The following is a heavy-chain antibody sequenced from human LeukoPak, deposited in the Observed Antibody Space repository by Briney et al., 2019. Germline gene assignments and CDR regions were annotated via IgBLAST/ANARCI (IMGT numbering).Heavy chain of an antibody. CDR2: ISGTGGNT. CDR3: AKDTRALLRLGYFDC. Sequence: GGSLRLSCAASGFTFSNYDMSWVRQATGKGLEWVSAISGTGGNTYYADSVKGRFTISRDNSRHTLYLQMNSLRAEDTAVYYCAKDTRALLRLGYFDCWGQGTLVTVSS. CDR1: GFTFSNYD. V-gene: IGHV3-23*01. D-gene: IGHD1-26*01. J-gene: IGHJ4*02.